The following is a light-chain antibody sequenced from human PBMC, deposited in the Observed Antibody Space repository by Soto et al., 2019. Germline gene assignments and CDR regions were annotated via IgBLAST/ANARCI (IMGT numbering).Light chain of an antibody. CDR2: DVS. V-gene: IGLV2-11*01. Sequence: QSVLTQPRSVSGSPGQSVTISCTGTSSDVGGYNYVSWYQQHPDKAPKLVIYDVSKRPSGVPDRFSGSKSGNTASLTISGLQAEDEADYYCCSYAGNYTPFVFGTGTKLTVL. CDR1: SSDVGGYNY. J-gene: IGLJ1*01. CDR3: CSYAGNYTPFV.